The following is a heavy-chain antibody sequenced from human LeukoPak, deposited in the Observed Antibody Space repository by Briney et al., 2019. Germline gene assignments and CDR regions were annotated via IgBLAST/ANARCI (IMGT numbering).Heavy chain of an antibody. CDR3: ARDQGGATDS. CDR1: GFTVSINS. J-gene: IGHJ4*02. Sequence: GGSLRLSCAASGFTVSINSMTWVRQAPGKGLEWVSVIYSGGSTYYADSVKGRFTISRDNSKNTAYLQMTSLRAEDMAVYYCARDQGGATDSWGQGTLVTVSS. CDR2: IYSGGST. V-gene: IGHV3-66*01. D-gene: IGHD1-26*01.